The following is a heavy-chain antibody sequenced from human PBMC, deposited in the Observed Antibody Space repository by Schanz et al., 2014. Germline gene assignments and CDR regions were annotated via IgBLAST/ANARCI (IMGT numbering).Heavy chain of an antibody. CDR1: GFTFSNHA. CDR2: IGGSGDST. Sequence: EVHLLESGGGLVQPGGSLRLSCAASGFTFSNHALSWVRQAPGKGLEWVSGIGGSGDSTHYADSVKGRFIISRDNSKNTLYLQMNSLRADDTAVYYCSKDKQGSRSDDSWGQGTLVTVSS. CDR3: SKDKQGSRSDDS. V-gene: IGHV3-23*01. J-gene: IGHJ5*01. D-gene: IGHD2-15*01.